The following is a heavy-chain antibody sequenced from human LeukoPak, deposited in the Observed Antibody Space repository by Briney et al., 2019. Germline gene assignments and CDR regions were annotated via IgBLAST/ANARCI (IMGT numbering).Heavy chain of an antibody. CDR1: GYTFTGYY. Sequence: GASVEVSCKASGYTFTGYYMHWVREAPGQGLEWMGWINPNSGGTNYAQKFQGWVTMTRDTSISTAYMELSRLSSDDTAVYYCARVPAAGANWFDPWGQGTLVTVSS. CDR3: ARVPAAGANWFDP. J-gene: IGHJ5*02. CDR2: INPNSGGT. V-gene: IGHV1-2*04. D-gene: IGHD2-2*01.